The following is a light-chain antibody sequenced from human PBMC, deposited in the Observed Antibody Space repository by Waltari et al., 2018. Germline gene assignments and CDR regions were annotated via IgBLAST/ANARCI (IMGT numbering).Light chain of an antibody. V-gene: IGLV1-47*01. CDR1: SSTIGSNY. J-gene: IGLJ2*01. CDR3: AAWDDSLSGPV. Sequence: QSVLTQPPSASGPPGQRVTISCSGRSSTIGSNYVSWYQQLPGTAPKLLIYRNNQRPSGVPDRFSGSKSGTSASLAISGLRSEDEADYYCAAWDDSLSGPVFGGGTKLTVL. CDR2: RNN.